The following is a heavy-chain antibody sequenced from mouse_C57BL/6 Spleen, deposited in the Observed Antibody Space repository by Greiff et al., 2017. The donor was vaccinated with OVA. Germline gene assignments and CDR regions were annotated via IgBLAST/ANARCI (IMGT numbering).Heavy chain of an antibody. D-gene: IGHD1-1*01. J-gene: IGHJ2*01. Sequence: VQLQQSGPELVKPGASVKISCKASGYAFSSSWMNWVKQRPGKGLEWIGRIYPGDGDTNYNGKFKGKATLTADKSSSTAYMQLSSLTSEDSAVYFCAREGYGSSYGYYFDYWGQGTTLTVSS. CDR3: AREGYGSSYGYYFDY. CDR2: IYPGDGDT. CDR1: GYAFSSSW. V-gene: IGHV1-82*01.